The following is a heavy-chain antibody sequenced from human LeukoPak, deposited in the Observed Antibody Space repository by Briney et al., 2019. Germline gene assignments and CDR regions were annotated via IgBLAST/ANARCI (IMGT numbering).Heavy chain of an antibody. Sequence: GGSLRLSCAASGFTFSIYNMNWVRQAPGKGLVWVSRINTDGSSTSYADSVKGRFTISRDNAKNSLYLQMNSLRAEDTAVYYCAGAYSSSTNSRWDYYYYMDVWGKGTTVTVSS. J-gene: IGHJ6*03. CDR2: INTDGSST. V-gene: IGHV3-74*01. CDR1: GFTFSIYN. D-gene: IGHD6-6*01. CDR3: AGAYSSSTNSRWDYYYYMDV.